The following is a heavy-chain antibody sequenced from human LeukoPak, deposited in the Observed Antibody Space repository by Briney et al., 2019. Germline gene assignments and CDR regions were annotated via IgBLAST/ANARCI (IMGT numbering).Heavy chain of an antibody. Sequence: GESLKISCKGSGYSFTSYWIGWVRQMPGKGLERMGIIYPGDSDTRYSPSFQGQVTISADKSISTAYLQWSSLKASDTAMYYRARIQLWPYYYYGMDVWGQGTTVTVSS. J-gene: IGHJ6*02. V-gene: IGHV5-51*01. CDR2: IYPGDSDT. D-gene: IGHD5-18*01. CDR1: GYSFTSYW. CDR3: ARIQLWPYYYYGMDV.